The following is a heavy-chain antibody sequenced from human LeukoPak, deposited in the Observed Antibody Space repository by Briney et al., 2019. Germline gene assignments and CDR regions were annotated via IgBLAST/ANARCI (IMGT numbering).Heavy chain of an antibody. CDR2: IYSGGTT. D-gene: IGHD1-26*01. V-gene: IGHV3-53*01. CDR3: ARERGGVVGGSLDAFDI. J-gene: IGHJ3*02. CDR1: GFTVSSNY. Sequence: PGGSLRLSCAPSGFTVSSNYMSWVRQAPGKGLEWVSFIYSGGTTYYADSVKGRFTISRDNSKNTLYLQMNSLRAEDTAVYYCARERGGVVGGSLDAFDIWGQGTMVTVSS.